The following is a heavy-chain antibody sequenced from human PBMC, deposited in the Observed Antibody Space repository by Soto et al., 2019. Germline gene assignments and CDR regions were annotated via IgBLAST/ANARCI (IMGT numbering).Heavy chain of an antibody. Sequence: GGSLRLSCAASGFTFSSYAMHWVRQAPGKGLEWVAVISYDGSNKYYADSVKGRFTISRDNSKNTLYLQMNSLRAEDTAVYYCARDVTVPAASGHYYYYYGMDVWGQGTTVTVSS. CDR2: ISYDGSNK. J-gene: IGHJ6*02. V-gene: IGHV3-30-3*01. CDR3: ARDVTVPAASGHYYYYYGMDV. D-gene: IGHD2-2*01. CDR1: GFTFSSYA.